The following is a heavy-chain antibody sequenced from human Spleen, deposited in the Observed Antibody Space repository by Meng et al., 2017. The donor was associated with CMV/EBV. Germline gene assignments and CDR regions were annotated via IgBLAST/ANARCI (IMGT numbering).Heavy chain of an antibody. CDR1: GGSISSSSYY. CDR2: IYYSGST. V-gene: IGHV4-39*07. CDR3: ARIGEDGYCRGGTCYYIDY. D-gene: IGHD2-15*01. Sequence: SETLSLTCTVSGGSISSSSYYWGWIRQPPGKGLEWIGSIYYSGSTYYNPSLKSRVTISVDTSKNQFSLKLSSVTAADTAVYYCARIGEDGYCRGGTCYYIDYWGQGTLVTVSS. J-gene: IGHJ4*02.